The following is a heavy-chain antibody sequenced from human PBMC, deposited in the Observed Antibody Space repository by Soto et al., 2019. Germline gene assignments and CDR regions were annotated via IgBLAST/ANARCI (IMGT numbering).Heavy chain of an antibody. J-gene: IGHJ6*02. Sequence: EVQLLESGGGLVQPGGSLRLSCAASGFTFSNYAMTWVRQAPGKGLEWVSAISGSGGSTYYADSVKGRFTISRDNSKNTLYLQMESLRAEDTAVYYCANPPPTMESTIYYYYGMDVWGQGTTVTVSS. CDR1: GFTFSNYA. CDR3: ANPPPTMESTIYYYYGMDV. D-gene: IGHD1-26*01. CDR2: ISGSGGST. V-gene: IGHV3-23*01.